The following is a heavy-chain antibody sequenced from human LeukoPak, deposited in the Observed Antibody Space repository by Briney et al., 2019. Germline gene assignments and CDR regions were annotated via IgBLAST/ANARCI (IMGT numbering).Heavy chain of an antibody. V-gene: IGHV1-69*13. J-gene: IGHJ5*02. CDR1: GGTFSSYA. CDR2: IIPIFGTA. D-gene: IGHD2-2*01. CDR3: ARGVVPAANNWFDP. Sequence: SVKVSCKASGGTFSSYAISWVRQAPGQGLEWMGGIIPIFGTANYAQKFQGRVTITADESTSTAYMELSSPRSEDTAVYYCARGVVPAANNWFDPWGQGTLVTVSS.